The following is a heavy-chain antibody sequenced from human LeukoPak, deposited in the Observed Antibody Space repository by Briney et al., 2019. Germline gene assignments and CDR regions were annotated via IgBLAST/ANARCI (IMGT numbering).Heavy chain of an antibody. CDR1: GFTFSSYA. V-gene: IGHV3-30*04. CDR3: ARDRIAAPRLDY. Sequence: GGPLTLSCAASGFTFSSYAMHWVRQAPGKGLEWVAVISYDGSNKYYADSVKGRFTISRDNSKTTLYLQMNSLRAEDTAVYYCARDRIAAPRLDYWGQGTLVTVSS. D-gene: IGHD6-25*01. CDR2: ISYDGSNK. J-gene: IGHJ4*02.